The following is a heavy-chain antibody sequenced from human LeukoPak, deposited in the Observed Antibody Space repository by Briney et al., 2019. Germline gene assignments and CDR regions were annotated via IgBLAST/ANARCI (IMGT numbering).Heavy chain of an antibody. CDR1: GGSFSGYY. Sequence: SETLSLTCAVCGGSFSGYYWSWIRQPPGKGLEWIGEINHSGSTNYNPSLKSRVTISVDTSKNQFSLKLSSVTAADTAVYYCARGPYQLRLRYFDYWGQGTLVTVSS. J-gene: IGHJ4*02. CDR2: INHSGST. V-gene: IGHV4-34*01. D-gene: IGHD2-2*01. CDR3: ARGPYQLRLRYFDY.